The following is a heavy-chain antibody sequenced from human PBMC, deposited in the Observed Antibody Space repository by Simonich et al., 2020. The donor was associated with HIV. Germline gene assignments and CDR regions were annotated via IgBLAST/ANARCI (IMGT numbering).Heavy chain of an antibody. J-gene: IGHJ3*02. CDR2: INQDGSTK. V-gene: IGHV3-7*01. Sequence: EVQLVESGGGLVQPGGSLRLSCGAFGFTFSNYWMTWGRQAPGKGLEFVANINQDGSTKNYVDSVKCRFTISRDNAKHSLYLQMDSLRVEDTAVYYCARDPQMSSFDIWGQGTVVTVSS. CDR3: ARDPQMSSFDI. CDR1: GFTFSNYW.